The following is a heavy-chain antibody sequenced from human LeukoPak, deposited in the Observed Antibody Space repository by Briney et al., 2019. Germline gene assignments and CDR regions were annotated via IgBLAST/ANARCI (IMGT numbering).Heavy chain of an antibody. CDR3: ARDGRDGYNWVVSY. CDR1: GGTFSSYA. CDR2: IIPIFGTA. J-gene: IGHJ4*02. Sequence: SVKVSCKASGGTFSSYAISWVRQAPGQGLEWMGRIIPIFGTANYAQKFQGRVTITVDKSTSTAYMELSSLRSEDTAVYYCARDGRDGYNWVVSYWGQGTLVTVSS. V-gene: IGHV1-69*06. D-gene: IGHD5-24*01.